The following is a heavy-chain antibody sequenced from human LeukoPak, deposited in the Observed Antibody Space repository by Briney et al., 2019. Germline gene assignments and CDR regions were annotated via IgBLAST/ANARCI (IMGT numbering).Heavy chain of an antibody. CDR3: ARDRVPSGSSEAQH. CDR2: ISAYNGNT. J-gene: IGHJ1*01. Sequence: ASGKVSCKASGYTFTSYGISWVRQAPGQGPEWMGWISAYNGNTNYAQKLQGRVTMTTDTSTSTAYMELRSLRSDDTAVYYCARDRVPSGSSEAQHWGQGTLVTVSS. V-gene: IGHV1-18*01. CDR1: GYTFTSYG. D-gene: IGHD1-26*01.